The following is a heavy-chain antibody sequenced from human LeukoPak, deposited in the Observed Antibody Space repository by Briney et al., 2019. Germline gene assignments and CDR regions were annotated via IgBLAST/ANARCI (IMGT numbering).Heavy chain of an antibody. J-gene: IGHJ4*02. CDR1: GGSFSGYY. D-gene: IGHD4-17*01. CDR3: ASDYGDYYFDY. V-gene: IGHV4-34*01. Sequence: SETLSLTCAVYGGSFSGYYWSWIRQPPGKGLEWIGEINHSGSTNYNPSLKSRVTISVDTSKNQFSLKLSSVTAADTAVYYCASDYGDYYFDYWGQGTLVTVSS. CDR2: INHSGST.